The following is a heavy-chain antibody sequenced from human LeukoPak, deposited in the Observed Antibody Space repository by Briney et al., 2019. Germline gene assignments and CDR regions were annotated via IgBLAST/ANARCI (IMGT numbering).Heavy chain of an antibody. CDR1: GASISSYN. D-gene: IGHD3-16*01. J-gene: IGHJ6*03. CDR2: ISESGRT. V-gene: IGHV4-59*08. CDR3: ARQDALGKFPPTFYMDV. Sequence: SETLSLTCTVSGASISSYNWNWIRQPPGKGLEWIGYISESGRTNNNSSLENRVTLSLDTSKNEISLNLRSATVADTAVYYCARQDALGKFPPTFYMDVWGKGTTVIVSS.